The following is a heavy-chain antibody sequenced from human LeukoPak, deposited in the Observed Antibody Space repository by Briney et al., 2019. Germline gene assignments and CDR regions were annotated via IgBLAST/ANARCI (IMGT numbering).Heavy chain of an antibody. Sequence: GGSLRLSCAASGFTFSTYYMSWVRQAPGKGLEWVANINQDGRDKYYVDSVRGRFTISRDSAKNSLSLQMNSLRAEDTAVYYCARESRLSHRDDALDLWGQGTMVTVSS. CDR2: INQDGRDK. CDR1: GFTFSTYY. J-gene: IGHJ3*01. D-gene: IGHD5-24*01. V-gene: IGHV3-7*01. CDR3: ARESRLSHRDDALDL.